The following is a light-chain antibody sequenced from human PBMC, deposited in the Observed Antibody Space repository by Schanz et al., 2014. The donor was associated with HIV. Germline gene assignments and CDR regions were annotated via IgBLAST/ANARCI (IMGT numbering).Light chain of an antibody. Sequence: QSALTQPASVSGSPGQSITISCTGTSSDVGGYNYVSWYQQHPGKAPKLMIYDVSIRVRPSGVSNRFSGSKSGNTASLTISGLQADDEADYYCSSYTVSGARGVIVGTGTKLTVL. CDR1: SSDVGGYNY. CDR3: SSYTVSGARGVI. V-gene: IGLV2-14*01. J-gene: IGLJ2*01. CDR2: DVS.